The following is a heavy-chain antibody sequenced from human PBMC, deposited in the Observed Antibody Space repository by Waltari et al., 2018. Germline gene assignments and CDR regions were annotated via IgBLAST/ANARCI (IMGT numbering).Heavy chain of an antibody. Sequence: QVQLVQSGAEVKKPGSSVKVSCKASGGTFSSYAISWVRQAPGQGLEWMGGSIPIFGTANYEQKFQGRVTITAYESTSTAYMELSSLRSEDTAVYYCARKGLVVPAADDAFDIWGQGTMVTVSS. D-gene: IGHD2-2*01. CDR2: SIPIFGTA. CDR3: ARKGLVVPAADDAFDI. CDR1: GGTFSSYA. J-gene: IGHJ3*02. V-gene: IGHV1-69*01.